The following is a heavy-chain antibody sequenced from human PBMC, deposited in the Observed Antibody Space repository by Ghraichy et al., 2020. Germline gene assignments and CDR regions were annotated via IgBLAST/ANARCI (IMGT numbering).Heavy chain of an antibody. D-gene: IGHD6-19*01. V-gene: IGHV4-59*01. J-gene: IGHJ4*02. CDR1: GGSISSYY. CDR3: ARVASSGRRRMDY. CDR2: IYYSGST. Sequence: SETLSLTCTVSGGSISSYYWSWIRQPPGKGLEWIGYIYYSGSTNYNPSLKSRVTISVDTSKNQFPLKLSSVTAADTAVYYCARVASSGRRRMDYWGQGTLVTVSS.